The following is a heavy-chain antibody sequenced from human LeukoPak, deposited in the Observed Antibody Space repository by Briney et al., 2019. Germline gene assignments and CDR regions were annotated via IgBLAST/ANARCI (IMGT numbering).Heavy chain of an antibody. J-gene: IGHJ6*02. CDR3: ARDQIGEDYYYGMDV. V-gene: IGHV3-66*01. Sequence: GGSLRLSCAASGFTVSSNYMSWVRQAPGKGLEWVSVIYSGGSTYYADSVKGRFTISRDNSKNTLYLQMNSLRAEDTAVYYCARDQIGEDYYYGMDVWGQGTTDTVSS. CDR2: IYSGGST. D-gene: IGHD3-10*01. CDR1: GFTVSSNY.